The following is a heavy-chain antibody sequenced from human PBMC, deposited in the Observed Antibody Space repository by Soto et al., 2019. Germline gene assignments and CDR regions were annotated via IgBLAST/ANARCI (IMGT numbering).Heavy chain of an antibody. CDR3: ARAVAVPADFDY. V-gene: IGHV1-3*01. CDR1: GYTFTGYA. J-gene: IGHJ4*02. CDR2: INAGNGNT. Sequence: EASVKVSCKASGYTFTGYAMHWVRQAPGQRLEWMGWINAGNGNTKYSQKFQGRVTITRDTSAGAAYMELSSLSSEDTAVYYCARAVAVPADFDYWGQGTLVTVS. D-gene: IGHD6-19*01.